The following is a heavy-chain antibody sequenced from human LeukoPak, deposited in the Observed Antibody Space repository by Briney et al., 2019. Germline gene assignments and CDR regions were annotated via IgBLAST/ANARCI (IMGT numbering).Heavy chain of an antibody. V-gene: IGHV3-9*01. J-gene: IGHJ4*02. CDR3: ARSHNLWDPKVFDY. CDR1: GFTFDDYA. D-gene: IGHD1-1*01. CDR2: ITWNSDNI. Sequence: GGSLRLSCAASGFTFDDYAMHWVRQAPGKGLEWVSGITWNSDNIEYADSVKGRFTISRDNAKKSLYLQMNSLRAEDTAVYFCARSHNLWDPKVFDYWGRGTLVTVSS.